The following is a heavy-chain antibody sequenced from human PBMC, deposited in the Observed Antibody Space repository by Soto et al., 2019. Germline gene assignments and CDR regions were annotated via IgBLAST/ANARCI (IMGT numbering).Heavy chain of an antibody. D-gene: IGHD4-4*01. J-gene: IGHJ6*03. CDR1: GDSVSSHSAA. V-gene: IGHV6-1*01. CDR2: TYYRSKWYN. Sequence: SQTLSLTCAISGDSVSSHSAAWNWIRQSPSRGLEWLGRTYYRSKWYNDYAVSVKSRITINPDTSKNQFSLQLNSVTPEDTAVYYCARGLTTPIKYYYYYYMDVWGKGTTVTVSS. CDR3: ARGLTTPIKYYYYYYMDV.